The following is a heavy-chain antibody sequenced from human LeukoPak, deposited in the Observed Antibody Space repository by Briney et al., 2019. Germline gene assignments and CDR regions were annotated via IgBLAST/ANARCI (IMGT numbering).Heavy chain of an antibody. V-gene: IGHV5-51*01. Sequence: RGESLKISCKGSGYSFTSYWIGWVRQMPGKGLEWVGIIHPGDSETRYSPSFQGQVAISADKSINTAYLQWNSLKASDTAMYYCARGPRIYLLDYWGQGTLVTVSS. CDR1: GYSFTSYW. J-gene: IGHJ4*02. D-gene: IGHD2-15*01. CDR2: IHPGDSET. CDR3: ARGPRIYLLDY.